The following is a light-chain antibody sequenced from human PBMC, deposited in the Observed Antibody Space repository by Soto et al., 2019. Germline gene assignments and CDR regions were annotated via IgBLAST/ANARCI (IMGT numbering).Light chain of an antibody. CDR2: AAS. Sequence: AIRMTQSPSSFSASTGDGVTITCRASQGISSYLAWYQQKPGKAPKLLIYAASTLQSGVPSRFSGSGSGTDFTLTISCLQSEDFATYYCQQYYSYPPLFGGGTKVETK. CDR3: QQYYSYPPL. V-gene: IGKV1-8*01. CDR1: QGISSY. J-gene: IGKJ4*01.